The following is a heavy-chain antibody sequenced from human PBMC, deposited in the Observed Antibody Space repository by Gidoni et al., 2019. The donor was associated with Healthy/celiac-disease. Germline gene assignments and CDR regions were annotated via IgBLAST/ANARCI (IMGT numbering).Heavy chain of an antibody. D-gene: IGHD6-13*01. Sequence: EVQLVQSGAEVKKPGESLRISCKGAGYSFTSYWISWVRQMPGKGLEWMGRIDPSDSYTNYSPSFQGHVTISADKSISTAYLQWSSLKASDTAMYYFARMYSSSWDLDYWGQGTLVTVSS. J-gene: IGHJ4*02. CDR3: ARMYSSSWDLDY. CDR2: IDPSDSYT. CDR1: GYSFTSYW. V-gene: IGHV5-10-1*01.